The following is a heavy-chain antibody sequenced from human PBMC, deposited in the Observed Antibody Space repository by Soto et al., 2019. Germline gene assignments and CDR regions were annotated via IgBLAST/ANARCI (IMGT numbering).Heavy chain of an antibody. Sequence: EVQLLESGGGLVQPGGSLRLSCAASGFTFSSYAMSWVRQAPGKGLEWVSAISGSGISTYYADSVKGRFSISRDNSKNTLYLQMNSLRAEDTAVYYCARVYDYSSTWERIDYWGQGTLVTVSS. CDR1: GFTFSSYA. V-gene: IGHV3-23*01. J-gene: IGHJ4*02. D-gene: IGHD6-6*01. CDR2: ISGSGIST. CDR3: ARVYDYSSTWERIDY.